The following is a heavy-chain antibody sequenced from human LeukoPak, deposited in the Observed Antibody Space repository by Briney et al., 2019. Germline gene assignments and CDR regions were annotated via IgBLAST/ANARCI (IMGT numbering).Heavy chain of an antibody. CDR3: ARAPHITIFGVVRGTHGMDV. CDR2: IYYSGST. J-gene: IGHJ6*02. D-gene: IGHD3-3*01. CDR1: GGSISSSNW. Sequence: SETLSLTCAVSGGSISSSNWWSWVRQPPGKGLEWIGYIYYSGSTNYNPSLKSRVTISVDTSKNQFSLKLSSVTAADTAVYYCARAPHITIFGVVRGTHGMDVWGQGTTVTVSS. V-gene: IGHV4-4*02.